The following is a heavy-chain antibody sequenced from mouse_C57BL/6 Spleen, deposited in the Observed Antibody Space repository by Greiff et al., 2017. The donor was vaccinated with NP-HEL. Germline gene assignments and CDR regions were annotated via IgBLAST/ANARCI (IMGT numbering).Heavy chain of an antibody. D-gene: IGHD5-1*01. J-gene: IGHJ2*01. CDR1: GYTFTDYY. CDR2: IYPGSGST. CDR3: ARSDEYYYFDY. Sequence: QVQLQQSGPELVKPGASVKISCKASGYTFTDYYIHWVKQRPGQGLEWIGWIYPGSGSTKYNEKFKGKATLTVDTSSSTAYMQLSSLTSEDSAVYYWARSDEYYYFDYWGQGTTLTVSS. V-gene: IGHV1-84*01.